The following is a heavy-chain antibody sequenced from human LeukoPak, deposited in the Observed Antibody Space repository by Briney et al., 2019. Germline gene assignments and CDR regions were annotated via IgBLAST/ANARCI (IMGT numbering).Heavy chain of an antibody. CDR1: GFTFSDYY. V-gene: IGHV3-11*01. Sequence: GGSLGLSCAASGFTFSDYYMSWIRQAPGKGLEWVSYISSSGSTIYYADSVKGRFTISRDNAKNSLYLQMNSLRAEDTAVYYCARDSVTTWYPRSPGYFQHWGQGTLVTVSS. D-gene: IGHD4-17*01. CDR2: ISSSGSTI. CDR3: ARDSVTTWYPRSPGYFQH. J-gene: IGHJ1*01.